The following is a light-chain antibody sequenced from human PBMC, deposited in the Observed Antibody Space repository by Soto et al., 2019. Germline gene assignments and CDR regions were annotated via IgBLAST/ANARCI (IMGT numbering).Light chain of an antibody. CDR1: QSISSW. CDR3: QQYHSDSLT. J-gene: IGKJ4*01. Sequence: DIQMTQSPSTLSASVGDRVTITCRASQSISSWLAWYRQKPGKAPKLLIYKASSLEGGVPSRFSGSESGTDFTLNISSLQPDDFATYYCQQYHSDSLTFGGGTKVDIK. CDR2: KAS. V-gene: IGKV1-5*03.